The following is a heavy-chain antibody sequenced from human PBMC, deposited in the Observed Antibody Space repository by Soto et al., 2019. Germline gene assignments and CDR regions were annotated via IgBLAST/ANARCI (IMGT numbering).Heavy chain of an antibody. Sequence: QVQLVQSGAEVKKPGSSVKVSCKASGGTFSSYAISGVRQAPGQGLEWLGGIIPIFGTANYAQKFQGRVTITADESTSTAYMELSSLRSEDTAVYSCARASRGLSSSWTFDYWGQGTLVTVSS. CDR3: ARASRGLSSSWTFDY. CDR1: GGTFSSYA. J-gene: IGHJ4*02. D-gene: IGHD6-13*01. V-gene: IGHV1-69*01. CDR2: IIPIFGTA.